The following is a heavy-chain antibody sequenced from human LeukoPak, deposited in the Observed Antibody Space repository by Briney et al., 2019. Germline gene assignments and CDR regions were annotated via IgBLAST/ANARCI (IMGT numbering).Heavy chain of an antibody. CDR2: ISGSGDST. CDR1: GFTFSTYA. J-gene: IGHJ4*02. V-gene: IGHV3-23*01. Sequence: PGGSLRLSCAASGFTFSTYAVTWVRQAPGKGLEWVSTISGSGDSTYYADSVKGRFTISRDNSKDTLYLQMSSVRAEDTAVYYCAKVPSVVSNIVYWGQGTLVTVSS. CDR3: AKVPSVVSNIVY. D-gene: IGHD2-21*01.